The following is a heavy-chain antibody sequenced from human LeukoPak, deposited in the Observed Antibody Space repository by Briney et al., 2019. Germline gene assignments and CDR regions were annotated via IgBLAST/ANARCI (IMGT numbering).Heavy chain of an antibody. CDR2: ISSSSYI. D-gene: IGHD6-19*01. V-gene: IGHV3-21*01. CDR1: GFTFSSYS. Sequence: PGGSLRLSCAASGFTFSSYSMNWVRQAPGKGLEWVSSISSSSYIYYADSVKGRFTISRDNAKNSLYLQMNSLRAEDTAVYYCARDGPPGIVVAGTGDDAFDIWGQGTMVTVSS. CDR3: ARDGPPGIVVAGTGDDAFDI. J-gene: IGHJ3*02.